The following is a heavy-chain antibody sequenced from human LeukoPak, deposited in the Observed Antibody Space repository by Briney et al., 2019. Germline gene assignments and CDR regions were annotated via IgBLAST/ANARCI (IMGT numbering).Heavy chain of an antibody. D-gene: IGHD2-2*01. CDR2: IKQDGSEK. V-gene: IGHV3-7*01. J-gene: IGHJ4*02. CDR1: GFTFTKYW. CDR3: ARGLDCRSTSCYLDN. Sequence: GGSLRLSCAAPGFTFTKYWMTWVRQAPGKGLEWVATIKQDGSEKFYVDSVKGRFTISRDNANNSLDLQINSLGAEDTAVYYCARGLDCRSTSCYLDNWGQGTLVTVSS.